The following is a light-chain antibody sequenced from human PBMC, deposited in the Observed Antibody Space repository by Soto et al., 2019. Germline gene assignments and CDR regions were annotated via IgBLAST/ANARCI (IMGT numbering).Light chain of an antibody. CDR3: QQRGDWPAT. Sequence: EVVLTQSPGTLSLSPGERATLSCRASQRVASSYLAWYQQKPGQAPRLLIYGASNRATDIPDRFSGSGSGTEFTLTISSLQSEDFAVYYCQQRGDWPATFGPGTKVDIK. CDR2: GAS. V-gene: IGKV3D-20*02. CDR1: QRVASSY. J-gene: IGKJ3*01.